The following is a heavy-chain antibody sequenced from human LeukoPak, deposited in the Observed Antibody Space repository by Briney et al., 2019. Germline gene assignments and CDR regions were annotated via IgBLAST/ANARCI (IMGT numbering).Heavy chain of an antibody. V-gene: IGHV3-48*01. D-gene: IGHD3-22*01. CDR1: GFTFSSYS. J-gene: IGHJ3*01. CDR3: AREYARHDTSGYGIDV. CDR2: ISSSSSTI. Sequence: PGGSLRLYGAASGFTFSSYSMNWLPQAPGKGLEGGSYISSSSSTIYYAVSVRGRFTISRGNAKNSLYLQMNSLRVEDTALYYCAREYARHDTSGYGIDVWGQGTTVTVAS.